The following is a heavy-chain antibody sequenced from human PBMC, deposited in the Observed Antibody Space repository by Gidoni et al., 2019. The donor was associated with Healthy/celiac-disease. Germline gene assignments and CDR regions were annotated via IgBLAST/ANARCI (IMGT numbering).Heavy chain of an antibody. V-gene: IGHV3-13*05. CDR3: ARTTHNSSGWYSGAFDI. CDR1: GFTFSSYD. J-gene: IGHJ3*02. CDR2: IGTAGDP. Sequence: EVQLVESGGGLVQPGGSLRLSCAASGFTFSSYDMHWVRQATGKGLEWVSAIGTAGDPYYPGSVKGRFTISRENAKNSLYLQMNSLRAGDTAVYYCARTTHNSSGWYSGAFDIWGQGTMVTVSS. D-gene: IGHD6-19*01.